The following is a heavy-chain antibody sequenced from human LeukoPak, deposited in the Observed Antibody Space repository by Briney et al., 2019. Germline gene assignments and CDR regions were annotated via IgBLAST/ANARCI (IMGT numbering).Heavy chain of an antibody. Sequence: GSLRLSCAASGFTFSDYYMSWIRQPPGKGLEWIGSIYYSGSTYYNPSLKSRVTISVDKSKNQFSLKLSPVTAADTAVYYCAREGPPDAFDIWGQGTMVTVSS. V-gene: IGHV4-38-2*02. J-gene: IGHJ3*02. CDR2: IYYSGST. CDR1: GFTFSDYY. CDR3: AREGPPDAFDI.